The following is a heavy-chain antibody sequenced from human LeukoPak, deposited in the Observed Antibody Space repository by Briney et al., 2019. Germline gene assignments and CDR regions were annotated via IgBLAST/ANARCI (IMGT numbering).Heavy chain of an antibody. Sequence: SETLSLTCTVSGVSISSSSYYWGWIRQPPGKGLEWIVSIYYSGSTYYNPSLKSRVTISVDTSKNQFSLKLSSVTAADTAVYYCARPSYDSSGYYLYFDYWGQGTLVTVSS. V-gene: IGHV4-39*01. CDR1: GVSISSSSYY. CDR2: IYYSGST. J-gene: IGHJ4*02. CDR3: ARPSYDSSGYYLYFDY. D-gene: IGHD3-22*01.